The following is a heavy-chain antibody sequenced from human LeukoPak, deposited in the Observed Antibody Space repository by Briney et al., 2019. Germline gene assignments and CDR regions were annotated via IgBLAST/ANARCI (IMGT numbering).Heavy chain of an antibody. CDR2: INHSGST. J-gene: IGHJ4*02. V-gene: IGHV4-34*01. CDR3: ARGFETTASDY. D-gene: IGHD2-21*02. CDR1: GGSFSGYY. Sequence: KPSETLSLTCAVYGGSFSGYYWSWIRQPPGKGLEWIGEINHSGSTNYNPSLKSRVTISVDTSKNQFSLKLSSVTAADTAVYYCARGFETTASDYWGQGTLVTVSS.